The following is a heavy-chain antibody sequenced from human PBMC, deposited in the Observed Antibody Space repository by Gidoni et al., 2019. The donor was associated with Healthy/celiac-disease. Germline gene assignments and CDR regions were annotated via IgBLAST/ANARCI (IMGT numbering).Heavy chain of an antibody. CDR3: ATLTVVTAANGMDV. V-gene: IGHV3-33*01. D-gene: IGHD2-21*02. J-gene: IGHJ6*02. Sequence: ADSVKGRFTISRDNSKNTLYLQMNSLRAEDTAVYYCATLTVVTAANGMDVWGQGTTVTVSS.